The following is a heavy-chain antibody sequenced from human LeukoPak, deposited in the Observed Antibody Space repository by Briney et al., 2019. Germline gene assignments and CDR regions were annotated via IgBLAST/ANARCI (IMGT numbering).Heavy chain of an antibody. V-gene: IGHV3-23*01. CDR1: GFAFSDYA. CDR2: ISGSGGST. CDR3: AKVWWELYYFDY. Sequence: PEGSLRLSCEASGFAFSDYAMTWVRQAPGKGLEWVSAISGSGGSTYYADSVKGRFTISRDNSKNTLYLQMNSLRAEDTAVYYCAKVWWELYYFDYWGQGTLVTVSS. D-gene: IGHD1-26*01. J-gene: IGHJ4*02.